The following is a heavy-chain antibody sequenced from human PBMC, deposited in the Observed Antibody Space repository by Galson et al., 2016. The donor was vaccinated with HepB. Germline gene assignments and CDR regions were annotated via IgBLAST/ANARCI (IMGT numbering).Heavy chain of an antibody. Sequence: SVKVSCKASGYIFMSYAMNWVRQAPGQGLEWMGWINTHTGNSTYAQGFTGRFVFSLDTSVSTAYLQISSLEAEDTAVYFCARASTFDPWGQGTLVTVSS. CDR3: ARASTFDP. J-gene: IGHJ5*02. CDR1: GYIFMSYA. V-gene: IGHV7-4-1*02. CDR2: INTHTGNS. D-gene: IGHD3-3*02.